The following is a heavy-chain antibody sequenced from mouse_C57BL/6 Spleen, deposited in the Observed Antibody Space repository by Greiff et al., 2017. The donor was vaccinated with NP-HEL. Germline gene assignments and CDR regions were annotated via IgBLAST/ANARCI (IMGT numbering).Heavy chain of an antibody. CDR3: ARRDFNWDNYAMDY. CDR2: IRRGSSTI. J-gene: IGHJ4*01. CDR1: GFTFSDYG. Sequence: EVKLMESGGGLVKPGGSLKLSCAASGFTFSDYGMHWVRQAPEKGLEWVAYIRRGSSTIYYAETVKGRFTTSRDNAKNTLFLQMTSLRSEDTAMYYCARRDFNWDNYAMDYWGQGTSVTVSS. D-gene: IGHD4-1*02. V-gene: IGHV5-17*01.